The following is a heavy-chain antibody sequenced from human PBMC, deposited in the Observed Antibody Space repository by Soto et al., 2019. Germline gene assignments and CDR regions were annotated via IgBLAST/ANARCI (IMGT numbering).Heavy chain of an antibody. CDR2: IYYSGST. CDR1: GGSISSYY. CDR3: AREGEMATIDY. Sequence: SETLSLTCTVSGGSISSYYWSWIRQPPGKGLEWIGYIYYSGSTNYNPSLKSRVTISVDTSKNQFSLKLSSVTAADTAVYYCAREGEMATIDYWGQGTLVTVS. V-gene: IGHV4-59*01. D-gene: IGHD5-12*01. J-gene: IGHJ4*02.